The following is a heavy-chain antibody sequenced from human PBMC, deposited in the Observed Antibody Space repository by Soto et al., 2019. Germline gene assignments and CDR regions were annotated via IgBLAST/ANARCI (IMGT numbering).Heavy chain of an antibody. J-gene: IGHJ6*02. CDR3: ARGSRTPSGGMDV. V-gene: IGHV4-30-4*01. Sequence: QVQLQESGPGLVKPSQTLSLTCTVAGGSISSGDYHWTWIRQFPGQGLEWIGAIYYSASTYYNPSLVCRITISVDTSKTKSSLKLTSVTAADTAVYYCARGSRTPSGGMDVWGQGTTVTVSS. CDR2: IYYSAST. CDR1: GGSISSGDYH.